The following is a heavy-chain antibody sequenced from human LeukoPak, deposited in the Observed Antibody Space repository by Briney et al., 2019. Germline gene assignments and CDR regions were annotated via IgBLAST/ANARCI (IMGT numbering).Heavy chain of an antibody. J-gene: IGHJ4*02. Sequence: PGGSLRLSCEASGFTFSSYSVNWVRQAPGKGLEWVSSISSSSSYIYYADSVKGRFTISRDNAKNSLYLQMNSLRAEDTAVYYCARSHTAMFDYWGQGTLVTVSS. V-gene: IGHV3-21*01. CDR2: ISSSSSYI. D-gene: IGHD5-18*01. CDR1: GFTFSSYS. CDR3: ARSHTAMFDY.